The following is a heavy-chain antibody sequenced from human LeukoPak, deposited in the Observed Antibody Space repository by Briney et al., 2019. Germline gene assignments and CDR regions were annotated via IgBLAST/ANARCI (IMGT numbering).Heavy chain of an antibody. J-gene: IGHJ3*02. CDR3: ATGGASVFLDAFDI. Sequence: PGGSLRLSCAASGFTFSSNDMHWVRQAPGKGLEWVAVISYDGSNKFYADSVKGRFTISRDNSKNTLYLQMNSLRAEDTAVYYCATGGASVFLDAFDIWGQGTMVTVSS. V-gene: IGHV3-30*03. CDR1: GFTFSSND. D-gene: IGHD4-23*01. CDR2: ISYDGSNK.